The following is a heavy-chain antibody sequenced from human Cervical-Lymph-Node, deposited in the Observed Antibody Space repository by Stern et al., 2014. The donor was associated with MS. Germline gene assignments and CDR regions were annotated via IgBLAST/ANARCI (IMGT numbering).Heavy chain of an antibody. CDR2: IIPVVGSP. CDR1: GGTFSSYV. J-gene: IGHJ6*02. Sequence: VQLVESGAEVKKPGSSVKVSCKASGGTFSSYVINWVRQAPGQGLAWVGGIIPVVGSPKYAQQFRGRVTISADESTSTGYMALSSLRSEDTAVYYCASASYGSGAYYNEHYYYAMDVWGQGTTVTVSS. CDR3: ASASYGSGAYYNEHYYYAMDV. D-gene: IGHD3-10*01. V-gene: IGHV1-69*01.